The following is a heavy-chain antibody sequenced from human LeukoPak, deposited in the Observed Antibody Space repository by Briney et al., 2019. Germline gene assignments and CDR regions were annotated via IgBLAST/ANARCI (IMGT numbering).Heavy chain of an antibody. Sequence: SETLSLTCAVSGYSISSGYYWGWIRQPPGKGLEWIGSIYHSGSTHYNPSLKSRVTISVDTSKKQFSLKLSSVTAADTAVYYCASDRSESAFDIWGQGTMVTVSS. J-gene: IGHJ3*02. CDR2: IYHSGST. CDR1: GYSISSGYY. V-gene: IGHV4-38-2*01. CDR3: ASDRSESAFDI.